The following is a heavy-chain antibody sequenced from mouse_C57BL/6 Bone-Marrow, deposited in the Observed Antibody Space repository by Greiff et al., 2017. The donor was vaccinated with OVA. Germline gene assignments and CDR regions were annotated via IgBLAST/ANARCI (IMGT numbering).Heavy chain of an antibody. CDR3: DSNYRYFDV. J-gene: IGHJ1*03. D-gene: IGHD2-5*01. CDR1: GYAFSSSW. Sequence: VQLVESGPELVKPGASVKISCKASGYAFSSSWMNWVKQRPGKGLEWIGRIYPGDGDTNYNGKFKGKATLTADKSSSTAYMQLSSLTSEDSAVYFCDSNYRYFDVWGTGTTVTVSS. CDR2: IYPGDGDT. V-gene: IGHV1-82*01.